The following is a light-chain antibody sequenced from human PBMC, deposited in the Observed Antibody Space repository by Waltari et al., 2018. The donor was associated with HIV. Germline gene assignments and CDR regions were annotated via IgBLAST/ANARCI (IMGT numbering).Light chain of an antibody. CDR2: GGS. Sequence: QSALTQPASVSGSPGQSITISCNATAVDIGYMTFVSWYQQFPGRAPHLLIYGGSIRSSRVSHRFSASDSGKTASLTVAGLRTADEAIYFCCAYVGTLTPAFGGGTQLTVL. J-gene: IGLJ3*02. V-gene: IGLV2-14*03. CDR3: CAYVGTLTPA. CDR1: AVDIGYMTF.